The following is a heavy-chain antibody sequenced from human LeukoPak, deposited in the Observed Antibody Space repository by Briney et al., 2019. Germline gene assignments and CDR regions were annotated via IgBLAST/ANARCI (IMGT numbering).Heavy chain of an antibody. CDR3: ARSGSYHNNFDY. D-gene: IGHD1-26*01. CDR1: GGSISSYY. J-gene: IGHJ4*02. V-gene: IGHV4-59*01. CDR2: IYYSGST. Sequence: SETLSLTCTVSGGSISSYYWSWIRQSPGKGLEWIGYIYYSGSTNYNPSLKSRVTISVDTSKNQFSLKLNSVTAADTAVYYCARSGSYHNNFDYWGQGNLVTVSS.